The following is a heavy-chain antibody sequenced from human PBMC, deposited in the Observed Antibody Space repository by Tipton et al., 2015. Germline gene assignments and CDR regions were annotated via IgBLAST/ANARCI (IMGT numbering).Heavy chain of an antibody. J-gene: IGHJ4*02. CDR2: IYYSGST. D-gene: IGHD2-15*01. Sequence: TLSLTCTVSGGSVTNINYYWGWIRQPPGKGLEWIGSIYYSGSTYYNPSLKSRVTISVVTSKNQVSLKLSSVTAADTAVYYCATSVLAAPFDSWGQGTLVTVSS. V-gene: IGHV4-39*01. CDR3: ATSVLAAPFDS. CDR1: GGSVTNINYY.